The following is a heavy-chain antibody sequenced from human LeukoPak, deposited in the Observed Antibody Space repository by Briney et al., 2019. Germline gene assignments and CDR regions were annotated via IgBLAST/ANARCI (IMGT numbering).Heavy chain of an antibody. V-gene: IGHV3-49*04. J-gene: IGHJ3*02. D-gene: IGHD3-22*01. Sequence: GRSLRLSCSASGFTFGDHVMTWVRQAPGQGLEWVGFIKRKAYGGTTEYAASVKGRFTISRDDSKSIAYLQMNSLKTEDTAVYYCTREREDDSSGYPDAFDIWGQGTMVSVST. CDR3: TREREDDSSGYPDAFDI. CDR2: IKRKAYGGTT. CDR1: GFTFGDHV.